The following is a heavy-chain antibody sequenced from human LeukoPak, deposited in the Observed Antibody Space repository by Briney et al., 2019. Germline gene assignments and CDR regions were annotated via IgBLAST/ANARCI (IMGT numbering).Heavy chain of an antibody. J-gene: IGHJ5*02. D-gene: IGHD4-11*01. Sequence: SVKVSCKASGGTFSSYAISWVRQAPGQGLEWMGRIIPILGIANYAQKFQGRVTITADKSTSTAYMELSSLRSEDTAVYYCARDHAGDSNYVWMGENWFDPWGQGTLVTVSS. CDR3: ARDHAGDSNYVWMGENWFDP. CDR2: IIPILGIA. V-gene: IGHV1-69*04. CDR1: GGTFSSYA.